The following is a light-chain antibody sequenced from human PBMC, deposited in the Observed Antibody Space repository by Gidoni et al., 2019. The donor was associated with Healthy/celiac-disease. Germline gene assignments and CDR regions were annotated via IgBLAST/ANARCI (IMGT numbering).Light chain of an antibody. J-gene: IGLJ1*01. CDR1: KLGHKY. Sequence: SYDLTQPPSVSVSPGQTASLTCSGDKLGHKYACWYQQKPGQSPVLVIYQDSKRPSGIPERFSGSNSGNTATLTISGTQAMDEADYYCQAWDSSTDVFGTGTKVTVL. CDR2: QDS. V-gene: IGLV3-1*01. CDR3: QAWDSSTDV.